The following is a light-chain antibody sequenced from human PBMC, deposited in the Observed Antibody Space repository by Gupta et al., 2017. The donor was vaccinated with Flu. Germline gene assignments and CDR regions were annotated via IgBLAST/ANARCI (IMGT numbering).Light chain of an antibody. CDR2: KIS. J-gene: IGKJ3*01. V-gene: IGKV2-30*01. Sequence: DVVLTQSPLSLPFTLGQPASISCRSSQSLGNSDGNTFVSWFHQRPGHSPRRLIHKISSRDRAVEVRYRGSGRGSGSTLEIIIGEVEDVEVYFSRRLKACHPFTFGPGTKVEIK. CDR1: QSLGNSDGNTF. CDR3: RRLKACHPFT.